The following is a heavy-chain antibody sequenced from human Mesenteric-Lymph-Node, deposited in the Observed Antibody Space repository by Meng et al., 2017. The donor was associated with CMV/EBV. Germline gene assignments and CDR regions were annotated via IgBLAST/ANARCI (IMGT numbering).Heavy chain of an antibody. Sequence: ASVKVSCKASGYTFTSYDINWVRQATGQGLEWMGWMNPNSGNTGYAQKFQGRVTITTDESTSTAYMELSSLRSEDTAVYYCARDRGPVEAVGTVPYGMNVWGQGTTVTVSS. CDR2: MNPNSGNT. D-gene: IGHD6-13*01. J-gene: IGHJ6*02. CDR1: GYTFTSYD. CDR3: ARDRGPVEAVGTVPYGMNV. V-gene: IGHV1-8*03.